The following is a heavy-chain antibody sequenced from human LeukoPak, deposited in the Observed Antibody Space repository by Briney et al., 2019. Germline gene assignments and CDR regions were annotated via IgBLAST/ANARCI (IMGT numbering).Heavy chain of an antibody. CDR1: GFTVSSNY. J-gene: IGHJ4*02. D-gene: IGHD2-2*01. CDR3: ARAIQSHLLKGYFDY. CDR2: IYSDGTP. V-gene: IGHV3-53*01. Sequence: PGGSLRLSCAPFGFTVSSNYMSWVRQAPGKGLEWVSTIYSDGTPYYADPLKGRFTISRDNSKNTLYLRMNSLRAEDTAIYYCARAIQSHLLKGYFDYWGQGTLVTVSS.